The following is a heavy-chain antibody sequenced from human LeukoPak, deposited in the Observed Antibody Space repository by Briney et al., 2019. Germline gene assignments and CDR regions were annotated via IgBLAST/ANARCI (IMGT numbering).Heavy chain of an antibody. V-gene: IGHV3-23*01. D-gene: IGHD3-10*01. J-gene: IGHJ4*02. Sequence: QPGGSLRLSCAASGFTFSSYAMSWVRQAPGKGLEWGSAISGSGGSTDYADSVKGRFTISRDNSKNTLYLQMNSLRAEDTAVYYCAKDATPLLLWFGESVFGYFDYWGQGTLVTVSS. CDR3: AKDATPLLLWFGESVFGYFDY. CDR1: GFTFSSYA. CDR2: ISGSGGST.